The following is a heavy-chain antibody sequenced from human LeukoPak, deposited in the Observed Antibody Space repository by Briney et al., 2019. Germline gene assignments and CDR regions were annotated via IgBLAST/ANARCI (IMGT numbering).Heavy chain of an antibody. J-gene: IGHJ4*02. CDR2: ISSSSSYI. CDR3: ARDRDGDYAY. V-gene: IGHV3-21*01. Sequence: GGSLRLSCAASGFTFSSYSMNSVRQAPGKGLEWVSSISSSSSYIYYADSVKGRFTISRDNAKNSLYLQMNSLRAEDTAVYYCARDRDGDYAYWGQGTLVTVSS. CDR1: GFTFSSYS. D-gene: IGHD4-17*01.